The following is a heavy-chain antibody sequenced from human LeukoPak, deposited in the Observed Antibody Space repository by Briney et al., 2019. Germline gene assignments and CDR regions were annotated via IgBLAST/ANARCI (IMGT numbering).Heavy chain of an antibody. V-gene: IGHV1-2*04. CDR2: INPNSGGT. CDR3: ARALRRSWTPDFDY. CDR1: GYTFTGYY. J-gene: IGHJ4*02. D-gene: IGHD6-13*01. Sequence: GASVKVSCKASGYTFTGYYMHWVRQAPGQGLEWMGWINPNSGGTNYAQKFQGWVTMTRDTSISTAYMELSRLRSDDTAVYYCARALRRSWTPDFDYWGQGTLVTVSS.